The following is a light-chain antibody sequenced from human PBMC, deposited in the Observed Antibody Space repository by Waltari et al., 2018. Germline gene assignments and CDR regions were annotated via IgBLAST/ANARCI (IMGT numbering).Light chain of an antibody. J-gene: IGKJ4*01. CDR3: QQYGSSPLT. V-gene: IGKV3-20*01. CDR2: GAS. CDR1: QSVSSSY. Sequence: EIVLTQSPGTLSLSPGERATLSCRASQSVSSSYLAWYQQKPGQAPRVLIYGASSRATGTPDRFSGSGSGTDFTLTISGLEPEDFAVYYCQQYGSSPLTFGGGTKVEIK.